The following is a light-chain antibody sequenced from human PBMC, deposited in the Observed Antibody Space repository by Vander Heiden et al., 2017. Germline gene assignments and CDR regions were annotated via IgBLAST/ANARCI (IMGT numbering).Light chain of an antibody. V-gene: IGKV3-11*01. CDR2: EAS. Sequence: EIVLTQSPATLSLSPGKGATLSCRASQSVSSYLAWYQHKPGQAPRLLIYEASNRATGIPGRFSGTGSGTDFTLTISSLEPEDSAVYYCQHRSGWLPGTFGPGTKVEIK. J-gene: IGKJ1*01. CDR3: QHRSGWLPGT. CDR1: QSVSSY.